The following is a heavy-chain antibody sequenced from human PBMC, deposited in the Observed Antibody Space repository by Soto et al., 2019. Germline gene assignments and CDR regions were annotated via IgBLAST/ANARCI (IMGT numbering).Heavy chain of an antibody. CDR2: IKSKTDGGTT. CDR1: GFTFSNAW. Sequence: PGGSLRLSCAASGFTFSNAWMSWVRQAPGKGLEWVGRIKSKTDGGTTDYAAPVKGRFTISRDDSKNTLYLQMNSLKTEDTAVYYCTTYGTISEGYYFDYWGQGTLVTVSS. J-gene: IGHJ4*02. CDR3: TTYGTISEGYYFDY. V-gene: IGHV3-15*01. D-gene: IGHD3-10*01.